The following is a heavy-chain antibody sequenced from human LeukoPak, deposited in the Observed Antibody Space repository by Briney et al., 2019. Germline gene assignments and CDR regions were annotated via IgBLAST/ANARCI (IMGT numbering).Heavy chain of an antibody. CDR2: IIPILGIA. CDR3: AREGQNPYSIVVVVAAYGMDV. V-gene: IGHV1-69*04. D-gene: IGHD2-15*01. J-gene: IGHJ6*02. Sequence: ASVKVSCKASGGTFSSYAISWVRQAPGQGLEWMGRIIPILGIANYAQKFQGRVTITADKSTSTAYMELSSLRSEDTAVYYCAREGQNPYSIVVVVAAYGMDVWGQGTTVTVSS. CDR1: GGTFSSYA.